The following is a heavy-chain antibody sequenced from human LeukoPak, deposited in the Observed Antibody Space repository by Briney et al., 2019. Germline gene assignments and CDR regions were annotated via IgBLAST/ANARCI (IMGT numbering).Heavy chain of an antibody. Sequence: GGSLRLSCAASGFTFSSYAMSWIRQAPGKGLEWVSVIYSGGSTYYADSVKGRFTISRDNSKNTLYLQMNSLRAEDTAVYYCARDRGYSSGWNYYFDYWGQGTLVTVSS. CDR1: GFTFSSYA. CDR3: ARDRGYSSGWNYYFDY. V-gene: IGHV3-53*01. CDR2: IYSGGST. J-gene: IGHJ4*02. D-gene: IGHD6-19*01.